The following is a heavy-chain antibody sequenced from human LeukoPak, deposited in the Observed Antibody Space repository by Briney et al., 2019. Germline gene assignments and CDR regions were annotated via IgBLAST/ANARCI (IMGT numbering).Heavy chain of an antibody. CDR2: IYTSGST. CDR1: GGSISSGSYY. D-gene: IGHD3-10*01. V-gene: IGHV4-61*02. CDR3: ARDFGYDGFFDY. J-gene: IGHJ4*02. Sequence: PSETLSLTCTVSGGSISSGSYYWSWIRQPAGKGLEWIGRIYTSGSTNYNPSLKSRVTISLDTSKNQFSLKLSSVTAADTAVYYCARDFGYDGFFDYWGQGTLVTVSS.